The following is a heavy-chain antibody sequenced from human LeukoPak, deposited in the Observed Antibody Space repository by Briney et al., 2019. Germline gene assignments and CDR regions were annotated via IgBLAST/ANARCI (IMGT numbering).Heavy chain of an antibody. V-gene: IGHV1-69*13. Sequence: SVKVSCKASGDTFSSYGISWVRQAPGQGLEWLGGILPIFGTTKYAERFQDRVTITADASTSTVYMEMSSLRSEDTAIYYCAREGLVLTSEWYLDIWGRGTQVTVSS. D-gene: IGHD2/OR15-2a*01. J-gene: IGHJ2*01. CDR3: AREGLVLTSEWYLDI. CDR1: GDTFSSYG. CDR2: ILPIFGTT.